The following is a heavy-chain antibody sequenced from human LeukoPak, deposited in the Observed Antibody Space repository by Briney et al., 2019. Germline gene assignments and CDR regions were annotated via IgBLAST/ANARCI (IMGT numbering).Heavy chain of an antibody. V-gene: IGHV3-23*01. Sequence: PAGSLTLSCAASGFSFSSYAMSWVRQAPGKGLEWVSAISGSGGSTYYASSGKDRSNKSRDNFKITMDQQMNSLKAEDTAVYYCAKGLCNCRRKGLYYYYDMDVWGKGTTVTVSS. J-gene: IGHJ6*03. CDR2: ISGSGGST. D-gene: IGHD1-20*01. CDR1: GFSFSSYA. CDR3: AKGLCNCRRKGLYYYYDMDV.